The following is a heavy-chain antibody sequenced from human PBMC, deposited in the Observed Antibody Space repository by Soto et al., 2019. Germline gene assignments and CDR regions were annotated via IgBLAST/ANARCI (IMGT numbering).Heavy chain of an antibody. Sequence: QVQLVESGGGVVQPGRSLRLSCAASGFTFNNYGIHWVRQAPGKGLEWVAVISYDGSDKYYADSVKGRFTISRDNSKDTLFLQMNSLRSEDTAVYYCAKARFDWSTSDSFDIWGQGTMVNVSS. V-gene: IGHV3-30*18. J-gene: IGHJ3*02. CDR3: AKARFDWSTSDSFDI. CDR2: ISYDGSDK. D-gene: IGHD3-9*01. CDR1: GFTFNNYG.